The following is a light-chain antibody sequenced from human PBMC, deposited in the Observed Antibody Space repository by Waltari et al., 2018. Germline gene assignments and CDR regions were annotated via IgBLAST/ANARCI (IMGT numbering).Light chain of an antibody. Sequence: VILTQSPATLSLSPGERATLSCRASQSVSSYLAWYQQKPGQAPRLLIYGTSIRATGSPDRFSGSGSGTEFTLTINSLEPEDFAVYYCQKYYTSPHSFGQGTKVEIK. J-gene: IGKJ2*03. CDR1: QSVSSY. CDR2: GTS. V-gene: IGKV3-20*01. CDR3: QKYYTSPHS.